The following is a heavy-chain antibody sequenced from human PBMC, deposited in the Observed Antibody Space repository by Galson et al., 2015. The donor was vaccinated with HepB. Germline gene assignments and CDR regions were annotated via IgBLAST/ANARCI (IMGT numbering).Heavy chain of an antibody. J-gene: IGHJ4*02. CDR3: AKESSGWYIYSFGGVDY. D-gene: IGHD6-19*01. Sequence: SLRLSCAASGFTFSSYAMSWVRQAPGKGLEWVSAISGSGGSTYYADSVKGRFTISRDNSKNTLYLQMNSLRAEDTAVYYCAKESSGWYIYSFGGVDYWGQGTLVTVSS. V-gene: IGHV3-23*01. CDR2: ISGSGGST. CDR1: GFTFSSYA.